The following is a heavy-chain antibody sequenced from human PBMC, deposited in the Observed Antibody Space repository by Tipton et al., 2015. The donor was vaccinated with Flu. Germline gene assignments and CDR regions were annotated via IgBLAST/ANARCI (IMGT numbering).Heavy chain of an antibody. D-gene: IGHD4-17*01. CDR3: ARGYADSFGGADY. J-gene: IGHJ4*02. V-gene: IGHV3-11*06. CDR1: GFTVSSNY. CDR2: ISSRSSFI. Sequence: QVQLVQSGGGLVQPGGSLRLSCAASGFTVSSNYMSWVRQAPGKGLEWVSYISSRSSFIRYVDSVKGRFTISRDNAKNSVYVQMNNLRVEDTAVYYCARGYADSFGGADYWGQGTRVTVSA.